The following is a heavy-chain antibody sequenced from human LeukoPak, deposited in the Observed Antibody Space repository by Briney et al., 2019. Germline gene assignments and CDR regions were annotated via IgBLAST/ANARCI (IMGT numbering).Heavy chain of an antibody. D-gene: IGHD2-2*01. CDR3: ARALVVPAAMVDY. CDR1: ASISSGDYY. J-gene: IGHJ4*02. CDR2: IYYSGST. V-gene: IGHV4-30-4*01. Sequence: SQTLSLTCTVSASISSGDYYWSWIRQPPGKGLEWIGYIYYSGSTYYNPSLKSRVTISVDTSKNQFSLKLSSVTAADTAVYYCARALVVPAAMVDYWGQGTLVTVSS.